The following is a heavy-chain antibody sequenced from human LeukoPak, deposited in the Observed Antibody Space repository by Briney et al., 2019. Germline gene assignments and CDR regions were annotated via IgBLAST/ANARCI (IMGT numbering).Heavy chain of an antibody. J-gene: IGHJ6*02. Sequence: ASVKVSCKASGGTFSSYAISWVRQAPGQGLEWMGGIIPISGTANYAQKFQGRVTITADESTSTAYMELSSLRSEDTAVYYCARVGPLGYYYGMDVWGQGTTVTVSS. CDR1: GGTFSSYA. CDR2: IIPISGTA. D-gene: IGHD2-15*01. V-gene: IGHV1-69*13. CDR3: ARVGPLGYYYGMDV.